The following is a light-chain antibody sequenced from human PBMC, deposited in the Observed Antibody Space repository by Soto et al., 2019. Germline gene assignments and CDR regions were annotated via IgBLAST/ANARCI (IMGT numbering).Light chain of an antibody. CDR3: QQRFNWPRFT. CDR2: DAS. CDR1: QSVSSY. V-gene: IGKV3-11*01. Sequence: EIVLTQSPATLSLSPGERATLSCRASQSVSSYLAWYPQKPGQAPRLLIYDASNRATGSPARFSGGGSRTDFPLTISSLEPEDFAVDYCQQRFNWPRFTFGQGTKLEIK. J-gene: IGKJ2*01.